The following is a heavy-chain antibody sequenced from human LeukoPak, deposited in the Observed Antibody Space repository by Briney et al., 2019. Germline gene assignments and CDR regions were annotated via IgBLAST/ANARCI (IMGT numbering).Heavy chain of an antibody. J-gene: IGHJ3*02. V-gene: IGHV1-18*01. CDR2: ITAYNDNT. CDR1: GYSFLSIP. CDR3: ASSSRHDYGDGFDI. Sequence: ASVKVSCKASGYSFLSIPMSWVRQAPGQGLEWMGWITAYNDNTHYVQKFQGRVTMTTDTLTTTAYMELTSLRPDDTAMYYCASSSRHDYGDGFDIWGQGTMVTVPS. D-gene: IGHD4/OR15-4a*01.